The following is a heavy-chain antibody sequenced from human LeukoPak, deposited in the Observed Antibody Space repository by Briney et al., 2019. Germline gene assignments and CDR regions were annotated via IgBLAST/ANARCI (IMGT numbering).Heavy chain of an antibody. V-gene: IGHV3-20*04. D-gene: IGHD3-22*01. J-gene: IGHJ4*02. CDR3: ARGSIAIYYYGSRGYFDY. CDR1: GFTFGDYG. Sequence: GGSLRLSCAASGFTFGDYGMSWVRQGPGKGLEWVSGINWNGDSTGYADSVKGRFTISRDNTKNSLYLQMNSLGAEDTALNFCARGSIAIYYYGSRGYFDYWGQGTLVTVSS. CDR2: INWNGDST.